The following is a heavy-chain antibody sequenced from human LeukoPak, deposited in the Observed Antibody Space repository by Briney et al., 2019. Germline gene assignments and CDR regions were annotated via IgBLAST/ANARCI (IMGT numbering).Heavy chain of an antibody. CDR3: ARGMRRWLPTGHSPFDY. D-gene: IGHD4-23*01. CDR2: IYYSGST. J-gene: IGHJ4*02. V-gene: IGHV4-59*01. Sequence: SETLSLTCTVSGGSISSYYWSWIRQPPGKGLEWIGYIYYSGSTNYNPSLKSRVTISVDTSKNQFSLKLSSVTAADTAVYYCARGMRRWLPTGHSPFDYWGQGTLVTVSS. CDR1: GGSISSYY.